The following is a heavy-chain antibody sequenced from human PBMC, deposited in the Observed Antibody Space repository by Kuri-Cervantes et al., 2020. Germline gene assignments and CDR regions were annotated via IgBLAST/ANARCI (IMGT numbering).Heavy chain of an antibody. Sequence: SETLSLTCAVYGGSFSGYYWSWIRQPPGKGLEWIGNIHFSGSTFYNASFKSRVTISIDTSKNQFSLRLKSVTATDTAVYYCARPYYYDPTGSSVWLDPWGQGTLVTVSS. D-gene: IGHD3-22*01. J-gene: IGHJ5*02. CDR3: ARPYYYDPTGSSVWLDP. CDR1: GGSFSGYY. V-gene: IGHV4-34*01. CDR2: IHFSGST.